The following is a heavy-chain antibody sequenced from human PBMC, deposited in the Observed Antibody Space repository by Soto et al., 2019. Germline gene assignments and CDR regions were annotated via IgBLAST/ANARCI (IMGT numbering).Heavy chain of an antibody. J-gene: IGHJ6*02. V-gene: IGHV1-18*01. CDR1: GYTFTSYG. CDR3: ARESSITMVRGAPLVEYYYGMDV. D-gene: IGHD3-10*01. Sequence: QVQLVQSGAEVKKPGASVKVSCKASGYTFTSYGISWVRQAPGQGLEWMGWISAYNGNTNYAQKLQGRGTMTTDTSTSTAYMELRSLRSDDTAVYYCARESSITMVRGAPLVEYYYGMDVWGQGTTVTVSS. CDR2: ISAYNGNT.